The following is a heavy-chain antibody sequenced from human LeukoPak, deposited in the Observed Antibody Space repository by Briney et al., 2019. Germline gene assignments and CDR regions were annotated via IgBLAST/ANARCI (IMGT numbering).Heavy chain of an antibody. CDR1: GFTFSSYA. J-gene: IGHJ4*02. D-gene: IGHD3-10*01. Sequence: GGSLRLSCAASGFTFSSYAMSWVRQAPGKGLEWVSAISGSGGSTYYADSVKGRFTISRDNSKNTPYLQMNSLRAEDTAVYYCASGELFYLGSHYYFDYWGQGTLVTVSS. V-gene: IGHV3-23*01. CDR3: ASGELFYLGSHYYFDY. CDR2: ISGSGGST.